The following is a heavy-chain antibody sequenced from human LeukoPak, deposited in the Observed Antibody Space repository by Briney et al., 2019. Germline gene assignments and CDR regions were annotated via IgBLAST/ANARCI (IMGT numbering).Heavy chain of an antibody. CDR1: GFTVSSNY. Sequence: GGSLRLSCAASGFTVSSNYMSWVRQAPGKGLEWVSVIYSGGSTYYADSVKGRFTISRDNSKNTLYLQMNSLRAEDTAVYYCARDRYYYDSSGYSGNYYFDYWGQGILVTVSS. V-gene: IGHV3-66*01. J-gene: IGHJ4*02. CDR3: ARDRYYYDSSGYSGNYYFDY. D-gene: IGHD3-22*01. CDR2: IYSGGST.